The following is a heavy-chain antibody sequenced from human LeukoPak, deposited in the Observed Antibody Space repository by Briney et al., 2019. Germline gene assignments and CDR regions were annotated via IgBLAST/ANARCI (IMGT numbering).Heavy chain of an antibody. D-gene: IGHD1-26*01. CDR2: IGYDGTDK. CDR3: ARGIVDMATSFGY. J-gene: IGHJ4*02. CDR1: GFTFSYYG. Sequence: GGSLRLSCAASGFTFSYYGMHWVRQAPGKGLEWVTFIGYDGTDKYYADSVKGRFTISRDNSKNTLSLHMNSLRAEDTAVYYCARGIVDMATSFGYWGQGTLVTVSS. V-gene: IGHV3-30*02.